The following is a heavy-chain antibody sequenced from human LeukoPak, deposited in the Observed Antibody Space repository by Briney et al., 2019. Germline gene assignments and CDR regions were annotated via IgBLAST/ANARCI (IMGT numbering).Heavy chain of an antibody. J-gene: IGHJ6*03. D-gene: IGHD4-17*01. CDR3: ARGGALDYGDYYYYYYYMDV. Sequence: GASVKVSCKASGYTFTSYGISWVRQAPGQGLEWMGWISAYNGNTNYAQKLQGRVTMTTDTSTSTAYMELRSLRSDDTAVYYCARGGALDYGDYYYYYYYMDVWGKGTTVTVSS. V-gene: IGHV1-18*01. CDR1: GYTFTSYG. CDR2: ISAYNGNT.